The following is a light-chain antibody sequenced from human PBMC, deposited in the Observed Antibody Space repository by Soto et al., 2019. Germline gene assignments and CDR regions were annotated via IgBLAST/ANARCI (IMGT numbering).Light chain of an antibody. CDR2: EGS. Sequence: QSALTQPASVSGSPGKSSTISCTGTSSDVGSYNLVSWYQQHPGKAPKLMIYEGSKRPSGVSNRFSGSKSGNTASLTISGLQAEDEADYYCCSYAGSSTFVVFGGGTKLTVL. CDR3: CSYAGSSTFVV. CDR1: SSDVGSYNL. J-gene: IGLJ2*01. V-gene: IGLV2-23*03.